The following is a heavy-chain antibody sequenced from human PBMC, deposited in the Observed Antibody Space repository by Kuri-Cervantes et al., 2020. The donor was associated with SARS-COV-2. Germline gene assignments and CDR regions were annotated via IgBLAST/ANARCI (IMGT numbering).Heavy chain of an antibody. CDR2: IRSKAYGGTT. CDR3: TRDLVGATKVYYFDY. CDR1: GFTFGDYA. V-gene: IGHV3-49*04. Sequence: QTLSLTCATSGFTFGDYAMSWVRQAPGKGLEWVGFIRSKAYGGTTEYAAPVKGRFTISRDDSKGIAYLQMNSLKTEDTAVYYCTRDLVGATKVYYFDYWGQGTLVTVSS. J-gene: IGHJ4*02. D-gene: IGHD1-26*01.